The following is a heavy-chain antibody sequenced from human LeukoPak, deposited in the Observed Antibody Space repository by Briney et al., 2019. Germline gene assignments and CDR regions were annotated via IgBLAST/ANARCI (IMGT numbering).Heavy chain of an antibody. D-gene: IGHD3-22*01. CDR3: AKASVYDSSGYYSPLGYYFDY. Sequence: GGSLRLSCAASGFTFSSYSMNWVRQAPGKGLEWVSSISSSSSYIYYADSVKGRFTISRDNSKNTLYLQMNSLRAEDTAVYYCAKASVYDSSGYYSPLGYYFDYWGQGTLVTVSS. V-gene: IGHV3-21*04. CDR1: GFTFSSYS. J-gene: IGHJ4*02. CDR2: ISSSSSYI.